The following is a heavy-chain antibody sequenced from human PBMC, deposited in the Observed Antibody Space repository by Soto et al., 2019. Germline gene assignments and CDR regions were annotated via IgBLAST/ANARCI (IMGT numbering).Heavy chain of an antibody. CDR3: TTRYCSSTSCYDY. CDR2: IRSKANSYAT. V-gene: IGHV3-73*01. CDR1: GFTFSGSA. D-gene: IGHD2-2*01. Sequence: LSLTCAASGFTFSGSAMHWVRQASGKGLEWVGRIRSKANSYATAYAASVKGRFTISRDDSKNTAYLQMNSLKTEDTAVYYCTTRYCSSTSCYDYWGQGTLVTVSS. J-gene: IGHJ4*02.